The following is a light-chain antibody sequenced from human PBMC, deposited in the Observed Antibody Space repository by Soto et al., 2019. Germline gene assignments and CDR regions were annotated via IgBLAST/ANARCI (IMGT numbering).Light chain of an antibody. CDR3: CSYAGSSTFV. CDR2: EGS. CDR1: SSVVGSYNL. Sequence: SALTQPASVSGSPGQSITISCTGTSSVVGSYNLVSWYQQHPGKAPKLMIYEGSKRPSGVSNRFSGSKSGNTASLTISGLQAEDEADYYCCSYAGSSTFVFGDGTKVTVL. V-gene: IGLV2-23*01. J-gene: IGLJ1*01.